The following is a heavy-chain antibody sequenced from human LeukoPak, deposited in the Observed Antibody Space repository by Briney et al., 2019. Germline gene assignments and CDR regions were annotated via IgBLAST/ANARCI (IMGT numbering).Heavy chain of an antibody. D-gene: IGHD1-26*01. CDR2: INQSGST. J-gene: IGHJ4*02. V-gene: IGHV4-34*01. Sequence: SETLSLTCAVYGGSFSGYYWSWIRQPPGKGLEWIGEINQSGSTNYNPSLKSRVTISVDTSKNQFSLKLSSVTAADTAVYYCARSGSYGIFDYWGQGTLVTVSS. CDR3: ARSGSYGIFDY. CDR1: GGSFSGYY.